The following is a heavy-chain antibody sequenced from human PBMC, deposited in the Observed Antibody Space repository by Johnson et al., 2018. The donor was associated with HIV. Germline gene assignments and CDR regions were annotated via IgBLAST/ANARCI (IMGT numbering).Heavy chain of an antibody. Sequence: VQLLESGGGLVKPGGSLRLSCAASGFTFSSYAMHWVRQAPGKGLEWVAVISYDGSNKYYADSVKGRFTISRDNSKNTLYLQMNSLRAEDTAVYYCAKDRGWELLTTDAFDIWGQGTVVTVSS. V-gene: IGHV3-30*04. J-gene: IGHJ3*02. CDR1: GFTFSSYA. CDR2: ISYDGSNK. D-gene: IGHD1-26*01. CDR3: AKDRGWELLTTDAFDI.